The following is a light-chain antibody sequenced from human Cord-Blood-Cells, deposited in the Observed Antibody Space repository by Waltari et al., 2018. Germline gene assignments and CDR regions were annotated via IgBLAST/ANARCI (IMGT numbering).Light chain of an antibody. CDR3: QAWDSSTEVV. CDR2: QDS. V-gene: IGLV3-1*01. Sequence: SYELTQPPSVSVSPGQTASITCSGDKLGDKYACWYHQKPGQSPVLVIYQDSKRPSGIPERFSGSISGNTATLTISGTQAMDEADYYCQAWDSSTEVVFGGGTKLTVL. CDR1: KLGDKY. J-gene: IGLJ2*01.